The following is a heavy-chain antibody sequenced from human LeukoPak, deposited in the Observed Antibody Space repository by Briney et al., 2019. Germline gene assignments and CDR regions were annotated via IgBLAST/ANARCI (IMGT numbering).Heavy chain of an antibody. V-gene: IGHV3-15*01. J-gene: IGHJ4*02. CDR2: IRSKTDGGTT. CDR3: ITRAVDY. D-gene: IGHD6-19*01. CDR1: GFSFNNAW. Sequence: GGSLRLSCAASGFSFNNAWMSWVRQAPGKGLEWVGRIRSKTDGGTTDYAAPVKGRFTISRDDSKNTVDLQMNSLKTEDTAVYYCITRAVDYWGQGTLVTVSS.